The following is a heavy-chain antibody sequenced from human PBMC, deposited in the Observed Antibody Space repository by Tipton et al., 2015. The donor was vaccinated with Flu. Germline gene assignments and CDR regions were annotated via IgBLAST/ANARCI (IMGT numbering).Heavy chain of an antibody. CDR1: GYTFTSYY. CDR2: INPSGGST. V-gene: IGHV1-46*01. D-gene: IGHD1-26*01. CDR3: AREGASGSYGEGFDY. Sequence: QSGPEVKKPGASVKVSCKASGYTFTSYYMHWVRQDPGQGLEWMGIINPSGGSTSYAQKFQGRVTMTRDTSTSTVYMELRSLRSDDTAVYYCAREGASGSYGEGFDYWGQGTLVTVSS. J-gene: IGHJ4*02.